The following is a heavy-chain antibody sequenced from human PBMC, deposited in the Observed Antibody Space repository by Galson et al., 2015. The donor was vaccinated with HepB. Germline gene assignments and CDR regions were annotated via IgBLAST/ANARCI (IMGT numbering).Heavy chain of an antibody. CDR3: AGHYDILTGYYSSLHY. D-gene: IGHD3-9*01. V-gene: IGHV3-23*01. Sequence: SLRLSCAASGFIFSNYAMSWVRQAPGKGLEWVSTISGSAGSTYYADSVKGRFTISRDNSKNTLYLQMNSLGADDTAVYYCAGHYDILTGYYSSLHYWGQGTLVTVSS. J-gene: IGHJ4*02. CDR2: ISGSAGST. CDR1: GFIFSNYA.